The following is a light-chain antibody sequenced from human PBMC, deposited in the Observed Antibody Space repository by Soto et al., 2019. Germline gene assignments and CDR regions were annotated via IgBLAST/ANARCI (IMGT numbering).Light chain of an antibody. CDR1: QSISSY. V-gene: IGKV1-39*01. J-gene: IGKJ5*01. CDR2: AAS. CDR3: QQSYSTPSVT. Sequence: DIQMTQSPSSLSASVGDRVTITCRASQSISSYLNWYQQKPGKAPKLLIYAASSLQTGVPSRFGGSGSGTDFTLTISSLHPEDFSTCYCQQSYSTPSVTFGQGTRLEIK.